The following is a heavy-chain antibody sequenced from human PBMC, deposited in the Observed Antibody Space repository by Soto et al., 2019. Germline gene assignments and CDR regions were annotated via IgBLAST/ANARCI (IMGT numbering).Heavy chain of an antibody. V-gene: IGHV3-30*18. CDR1: GFTFSSYG. D-gene: IGHD2-2*01. J-gene: IGHJ5*02. CDR2: ISYDGSNK. CDR3: AKTVDLGYWSSTSCDNWFDP. Sequence: QVQLVESGGGVVQPGRSLRLSCAASGFTFSSYGMHWVRQAPGKGLEWVAVISYDGSNKYYADSVKGRFTISRDNSKNTLYLQMNSLRAEDTAVYYCAKTVDLGYWSSTSCDNWFDPWGQGTLVTVSS.